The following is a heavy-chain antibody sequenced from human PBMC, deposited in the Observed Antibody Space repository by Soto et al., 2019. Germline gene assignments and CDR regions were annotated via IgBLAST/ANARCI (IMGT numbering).Heavy chain of an antibody. CDR2: IKSKADGGAR. V-gene: IGHV3-15*01. CDR1: GFMFSSAW. Sequence: EVQLVESGGDLVKPGGSLRLSCVTSGFMFSSAWMSWVRQAPGKGLEWVGRIKSKADGGARDYAAPVKGRFSISRDDSKNTLYLQMTSLRAEDTAVYYCVEGWNDFWGQGTLVNVSS. D-gene: IGHD1-1*01. CDR3: VEGWNDF. J-gene: IGHJ4*02.